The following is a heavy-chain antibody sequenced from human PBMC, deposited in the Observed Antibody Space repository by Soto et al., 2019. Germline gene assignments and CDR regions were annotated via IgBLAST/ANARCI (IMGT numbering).Heavy chain of an antibody. CDR2: IIPIFGTA. Sequence: ASVKVSCKASGYTFTGYYMHWVRQAPGQGLEWMGGIIPIFGTANYAQKFQGRVTITADESTSTAYMELSSLRSEDTAVYYCARGYSGSYYFDYWGQGTLVTVSS. CDR1: GYTFTGYY. D-gene: IGHD1-26*01. V-gene: IGHV1-69*13. CDR3: ARGYSGSYYFDY. J-gene: IGHJ4*02.